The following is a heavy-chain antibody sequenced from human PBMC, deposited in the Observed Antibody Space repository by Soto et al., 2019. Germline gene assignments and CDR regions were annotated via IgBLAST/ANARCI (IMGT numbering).Heavy chain of an antibody. CDR1: GFTFSGSA. CDR2: IRSKANSYAT. CDR3: TVYCGSGSCYAGRYHDS. D-gene: IGHD2-15*01. V-gene: IGHV3-73*01. Sequence: PGGSLRLSCAASGFTFSGSAMHWVRQASGKGLEWVGRIRSKANSYATAYAASVKGRFTISRDDSQNTAYLQMNSLKTEDTAVYYCTVYCGSGSCYAGRYHDSWGQRTFDTVSS. J-gene: IGHJ4*02.